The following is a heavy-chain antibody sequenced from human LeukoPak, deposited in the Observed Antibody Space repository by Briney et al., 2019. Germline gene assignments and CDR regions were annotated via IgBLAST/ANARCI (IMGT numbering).Heavy chain of an antibody. CDR2: ISSSATYI. CDR1: GFSFSRYS. Sequence: GGSLRLSCAASGFSFSRYSMNWVRQAPGKGLELVSSISSSATYIYYADSLKGRFTISRDNAKNSLYLHMNSLRGEDTAVYYCARIYYDSSGYRLFDYWGQGTLVTVSS. CDR3: ARIYYDSSGYRLFDY. D-gene: IGHD3-22*01. V-gene: IGHV3-21*01. J-gene: IGHJ4*02.